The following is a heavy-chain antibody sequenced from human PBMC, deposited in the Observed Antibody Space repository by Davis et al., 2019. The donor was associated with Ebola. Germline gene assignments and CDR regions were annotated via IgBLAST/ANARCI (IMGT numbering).Heavy chain of an antibody. V-gene: IGHV4-39*07. Sequence: SETLSLTCTVSGGSIRDYTTYWSWIRQAPGKGLEWIGTLYYTGSPYYNPDLKSRLFMSVDTSKNQFSLELTSVTAADTAIYYCARNTSGFGYFDFWGQGIQITVSS. CDR2: LYYTGSP. CDR1: GGSIRDYTTY. CDR3: ARNTSGFGYFDF. D-gene: IGHD6-19*01. J-gene: IGHJ4*02.